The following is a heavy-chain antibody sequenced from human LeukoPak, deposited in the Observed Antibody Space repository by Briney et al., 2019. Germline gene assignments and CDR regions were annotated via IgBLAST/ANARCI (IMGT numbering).Heavy chain of an antibody. D-gene: IGHD3-10*01. V-gene: IGHV4-38-2*01. Sequence: SETLSLTCAVSGYFISSGYYWGWIRQPPGKGLEWIGSIYDSGSSHYNPSLKSRVTISVDTSKNQFSLKLSSVTAADTAVYYCARRSYRADVDVWGQGTTVTVSS. CDR2: IYDSGSS. CDR3: ARRSYRADVDV. J-gene: IGHJ6*02. CDR1: GYFISSGYY.